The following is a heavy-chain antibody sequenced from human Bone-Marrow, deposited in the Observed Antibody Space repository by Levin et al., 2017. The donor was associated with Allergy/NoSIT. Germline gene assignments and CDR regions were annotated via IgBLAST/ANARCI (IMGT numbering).Heavy chain of an antibody. D-gene: IGHD2-15*01. V-gene: IGHV3-23*01. CDR1: GFTFSSYA. J-gene: IGHJ4*02. CDR2: ISGSGGST. Sequence: GESLKISCAASGFTFSSYAMSWVRQAPGKGLEWVSAISGSGGSTYYADSVKGRFTISRDNSKNTLYLQMNSLRAEDTAVYYCAKSGGYCSGGSCYSFGYFDYWGQGTLVTVSS. CDR3: AKSGGYCSGGSCYSFGYFDY.